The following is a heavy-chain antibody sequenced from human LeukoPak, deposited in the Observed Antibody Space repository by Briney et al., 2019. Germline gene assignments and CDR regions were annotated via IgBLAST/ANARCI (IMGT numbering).Heavy chain of an antibody. CDR1: GFTFSNAW. CDR2: VKSKTNGETT. Sequence: GGSLTLSCAASGFTFSNAWMSWVRQAPGKGLEWVGRVKSKTNGETTDYAAPVKGRFTISRDDLQNTVYLQMNSLNTEDTAVYYCTTGTGKSDFDYWGQGTLVTVSS. V-gene: IGHV3-15*01. D-gene: IGHD3-10*01. J-gene: IGHJ4*02. CDR3: TTGTGKSDFDY.